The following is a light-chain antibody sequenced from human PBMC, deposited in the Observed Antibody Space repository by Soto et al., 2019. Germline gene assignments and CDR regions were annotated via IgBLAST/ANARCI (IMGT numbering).Light chain of an antibody. CDR1: SNDVGSYNL. J-gene: IGLJ2*01. Sequence: QSALTQPPSVSGSPGQTITISCTGTSNDVGSYNLVSWYQQYPGKAPKLMIYEGSKRPSGVSNRFSGSKSGNTASLTISGLQTEDEADYYCCSYSSSSTVVFGGGTKLTVL. CDR2: EGS. CDR3: CSYSSSSTVV. V-gene: IGLV2-23*01.